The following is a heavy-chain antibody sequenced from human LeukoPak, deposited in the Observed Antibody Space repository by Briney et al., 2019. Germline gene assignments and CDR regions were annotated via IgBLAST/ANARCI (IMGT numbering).Heavy chain of an antibody. D-gene: IGHD1-26*01. CDR1: GFTFSSYS. J-gene: IGHJ4*02. Sequence: GGSLRLSCAASGFTFSSYSMNWVRQAPGKGLEWVSSISSSSSYIYYADSVKGRFTISRDNAKNSLYLQMNSLRAQDTAVYYCARAQWELVYCFDYWGQGALVTASS. V-gene: IGHV3-21*01. CDR3: ARAQWELVYCFDY. CDR2: ISSSSSYI.